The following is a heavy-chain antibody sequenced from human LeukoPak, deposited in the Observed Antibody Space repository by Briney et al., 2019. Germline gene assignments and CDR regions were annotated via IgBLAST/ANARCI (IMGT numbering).Heavy chain of an antibody. CDR3: ARRPGN. Sequence: PGGSLRLSCVASGFAVGRNYMSWVRQAPGKGLECVSLIYSGGAIRYADSVKGRFTISRDSSRNTLFLQMNDLTVEDTARYYCARRPGNWGQGILVTV. CDR1: GFAVGRNY. V-gene: IGHV3-53*01. CDR2: IYSGGAI. D-gene: IGHD1-14*01. J-gene: IGHJ4*02.